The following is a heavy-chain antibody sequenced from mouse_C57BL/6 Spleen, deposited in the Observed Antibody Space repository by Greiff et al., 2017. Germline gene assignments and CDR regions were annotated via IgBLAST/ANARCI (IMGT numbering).Heavy chain of an antibody. Sequence: EVKLEESGGGLVQPGGSMKLSCVASGFTFSNYWMNWVRQSPEKGLEWVAQISLKSDNYATHYAESVKGRFTISRDDSKSRVYLQMNNLRAEDTGIYYCTGYYSNYVGYFDYWGQGTTLTVSS. J-gene: IGHJ2*01. CDR3: TGYYSNYVGYFDY. V-gene: IGHV6-3*01. CDR1: GFTFSNYW. D-gene: IGHD2-5*01. CDR2: ISLKSDNYAT.